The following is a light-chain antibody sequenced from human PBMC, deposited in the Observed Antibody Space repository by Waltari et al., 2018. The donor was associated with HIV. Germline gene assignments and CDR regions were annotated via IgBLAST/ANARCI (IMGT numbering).Light chain of an antibody. CDR1: SSNIRAGYD. V-gene: IGLV1-40*01. CDR3: QSYDSSLSGSDVV. CDR2: GNS. J-gene: IGLJ2*01. Sequence: QSVVTQPPSVSGAPGQRVTISCTGSSSNIRAGYDVPWYQQLPGTAPKLLIYGNSNRPSGVPDRFSGSKSGTSASLAITGLQAEDEADYYCQSYDSSLSGSDVVFGGGTELTVL.